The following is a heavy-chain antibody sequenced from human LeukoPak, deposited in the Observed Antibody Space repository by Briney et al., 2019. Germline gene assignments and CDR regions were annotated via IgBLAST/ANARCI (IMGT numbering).Heavy chain of an antibody. D-gene: IGHD1-1*01. J-gene: IGHJ3*02. CDR1: GFTFSSYW. V-gene: IGHV3-7*01. Sequence: GGSLRLSCAASGFTFSSYWMSWVRQAPGKGLEWVANIKQDGSEKYYVDSVKGRFTISRDNAKNSLYLQMNSLRAEDTAVYYCAKAWDYNWNDAAFDIWGQGTMVTVSS. CDR3: AKAWDYNWNDAAFDI. CDR2: IKQDGSEK.